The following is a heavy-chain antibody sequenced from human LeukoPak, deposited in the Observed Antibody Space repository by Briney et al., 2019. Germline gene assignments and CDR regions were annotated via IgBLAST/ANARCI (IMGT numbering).Heavy chain of an antibody. D-gene: IGHD4-17*01. CDR1: GFTFNNYA. Sequence: SGGSLRLSCAASGFTFNNYAMSWVRQAPGKGLKWVSAISGSGGSTYYADSVKGRFTISRDNSKNTLYLQINSLRAEDTAVYYCARSGSTGTWVAFDYWGQGTLVTVSS. CDR3: ARSGSTGTWVAFDY. V-gene: IGHV3-23*01. CDR2: ISGSGGST. J-gene: IGHJ4*02.